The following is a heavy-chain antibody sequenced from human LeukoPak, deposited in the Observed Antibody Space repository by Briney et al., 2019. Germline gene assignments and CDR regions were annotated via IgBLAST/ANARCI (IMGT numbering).Heavy chain of an antibody. J-gene: IGHJ4*02. CDR2: ISSSSSYI. D-gene: IGHD3-10*01. V-gene: IGHV3-21*01. CDR3: ARTQEEYYFDY. CDR1: GFTFSSYS. Sequence: GGSLRLSCAASGFTFSSYSMNWVRQAPGKGLEWVSSISSSSSYIYHADSVKGRFTISRDNAKNSLYLQMNSLRAEDTAVYYCARTQEEYYFDYWGQGTLVTVSS.